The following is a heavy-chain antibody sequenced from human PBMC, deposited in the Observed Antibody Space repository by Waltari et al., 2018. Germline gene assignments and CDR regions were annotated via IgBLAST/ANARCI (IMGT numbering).Heavy chain of an antibody. D-gene: IGHD6-6*01. V-gene: IGHV3-48*04. CDR3: ARVIDQQLVDYYYMDV. CDR1: GFTFSSYS. CDR2: ISSSSSTI. Sequence: EVQLVESGGGLVQPGGSLRLSCAASGFTFSSYSMNWVRQAPGKGLEWVSYISSSSSTIYYADSVKGRFTISRDNAKNSLYLQMNSLRAEDTAVYYCARVIDQQLVDYYYMDVWGKGTTVTVSS. J-gene: IGHJ6*03.